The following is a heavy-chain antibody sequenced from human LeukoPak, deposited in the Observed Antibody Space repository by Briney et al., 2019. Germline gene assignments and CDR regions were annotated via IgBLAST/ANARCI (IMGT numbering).Heavy chain of an antibody. CDR1: GFTLSSYC. V-gene: IGHV3-7*03. CDR3: ARSSYSSSSSV. J-gene: IGHJ3*01. CDR2: INSDGSEG. D-gene: IGHD6-6*01. Sequence: PGGSLRFSCAASGFTLSSYCMTWVRQVPGKGLEWVASINSDGSEGYYADVVKGRFTISRDNAKNSLYLQINSLRAEDTAVYYCARSSYSSSSSVWGQGTMVTVSS.